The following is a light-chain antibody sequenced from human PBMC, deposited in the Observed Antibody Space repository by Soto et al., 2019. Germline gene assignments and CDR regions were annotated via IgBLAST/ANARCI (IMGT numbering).Light chain of an antibody. CDR1: QSISSW. Sequence: DIQMTQSPSTLSASVGDRVTITCRASQSISSWLAWYQQKPGKAPKLLINKASSLESGVPSRFSGSGSGTEFTLTISSLQPDDVATDYCQHFNSYPWTFGQGTKVDIK. V-gene: IGKV1-5*03. CDR3: QHFNSYPWT. J-gene: IGKJ1*01. CDR2: KAS.